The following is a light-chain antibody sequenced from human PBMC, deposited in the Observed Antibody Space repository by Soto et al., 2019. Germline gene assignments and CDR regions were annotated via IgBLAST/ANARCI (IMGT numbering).Light chain of an antibody. V-gene: IGKV1-39*01. CDR2: AAS. Sequence: DIQMTQSPSSLSASIGDSVTITCRASQTIIGYLNWYQQKPGKAPRLLINAASNLQSGVPSRFRGSGSETDFTLTITSLQPEDFETYYCQQSYTTPRTLAQGTKVDIK. CDR3: QQSYTTPRT. CDR1: QTIIGY. J-gene: IGKJ1*01.